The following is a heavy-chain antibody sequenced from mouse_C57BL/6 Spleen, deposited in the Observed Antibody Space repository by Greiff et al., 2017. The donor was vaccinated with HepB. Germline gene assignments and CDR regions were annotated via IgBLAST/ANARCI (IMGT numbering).Heavy chain of an antibody. D-gene: IGHD1-1*01. Sequence: VQLQQSGAELVRPGASVTLSCKASGYTFTDYEMHWVKQTPVHGLEWIGAIDPETGGTAYNQKFKGKAILTADKSSSTAYMELRSLTSEDSAVYYCTKGGYYGSSYLFAYWGQGTLVTVSA. J-gene: IGHJ3*01. CDR1: GYTFTDYE. CDR3: TKGGYYGSSYLFAY. CDR2: IDPETGGT. V-gene: IGHV1-15*01.